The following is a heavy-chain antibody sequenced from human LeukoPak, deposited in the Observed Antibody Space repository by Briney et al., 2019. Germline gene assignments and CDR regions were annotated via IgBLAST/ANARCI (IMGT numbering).Heavy chain of an antibody. Sequence: PGGSLRLSCVASGFTFSSYSMNWVRQAPGKGLEWVSYITSTSNRMYYADSVKGRFTISRDNAENSLYLQVNSLRDEDTAVYYCTRDPNALDFWGQGTLVTVSS. CDR2: ITSTSNRM. V-gene: IGHV3-48*02. CDR1: GFTFSSYS. J-gene: IGHJ4*02. CDR3: TRDPNALDF.